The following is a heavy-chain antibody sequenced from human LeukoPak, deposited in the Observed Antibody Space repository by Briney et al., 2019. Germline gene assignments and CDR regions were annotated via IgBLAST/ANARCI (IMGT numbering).Heavy chain of an antibody. V-gene: IGHV3-7*04. CDR3: ARYLDSSGYYFRYYGMDV. CDR1: GXTFSSYW. CDR2: IKQDGSEK. D-gene: IGHD3-22*01. J-gene: IGHJ6*02. Sequence: GGSLRLSCAASGXTFSSYWXSWVXXAPGXGLEWVXNIKQDGSEKYYVDSVKGRFTISRDNAKNSLYLQMNSLRAEDTAVYYCARYLDSSGYYFRYYGMDVWGQGTTVTVSS.